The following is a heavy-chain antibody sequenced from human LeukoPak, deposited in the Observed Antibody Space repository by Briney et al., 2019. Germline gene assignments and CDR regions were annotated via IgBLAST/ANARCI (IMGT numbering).Heavy chain of an antibody. J-gene: IGHJ4*02. CDR1: GGSIRGYY. CDR2: IYYSGST. D-gene: IGHD5-24*01. V-gene: IGHV4-59*01. Sequence: SETLSLTCTVSGGSIRGYYWSWIRQPPGKGLEWIGYIYYSGSTNYNPSLRSRVTISGDTSKNQVSLKLSSVTAADTAVYYCARYGDGYKLDYWGQGTLVTVSS. CDR3: ARYGDGYKLDY.